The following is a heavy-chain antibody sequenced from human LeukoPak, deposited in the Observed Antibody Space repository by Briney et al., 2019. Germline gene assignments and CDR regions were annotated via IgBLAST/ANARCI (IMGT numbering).Heavy chain of an antibody. Sequence: PGGSLRLSCAASGFTFSSYAMSWVRQAPGKGLEWVANIKPDGSEKYYVDSVKGRFTMSRDNAKNSLYLQMNSLRAEDTAVYYCATAYFYATADWGQGTLVTVSS. D-gene: IGHD3-3*01. J-gene: IGHJ4*02. CDR1: GFTFSSYA. CDR2: IKPDGSEK. CDR3: ATAYFYATAD. V-gene: IGHV3-7*01.